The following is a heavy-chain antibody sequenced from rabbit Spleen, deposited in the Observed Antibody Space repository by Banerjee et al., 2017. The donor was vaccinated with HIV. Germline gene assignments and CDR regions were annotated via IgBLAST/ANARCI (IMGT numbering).Heavy chain of an antibody. CDR2: IYTGSGGT. J-gene: IGHJ4*01. Sequence: QSLEESGGDLVKPGASLTLTCTASGFSFSSTYIMCWVRQAPGKGLEWIACIYTGSGGTWYASWAKGRFTISKTSSTVNLKMTSLTAADTATYFCARTGVSGEHDYFQLWGPGTLVTVS. CDR1: GFSFSSTYI. CDR3: ARTGVSGEHDYFQL. V-gene: IGHV1S40*01. D-gene: IGHD1-1*01.